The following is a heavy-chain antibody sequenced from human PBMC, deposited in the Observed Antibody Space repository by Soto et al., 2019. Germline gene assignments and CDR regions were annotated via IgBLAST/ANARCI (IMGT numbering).Heavy chain of an antibody. V-gene: IGHV3-23*01. J-gene: IGHJ4*02. Sequence: EVQLLESGGGLVQPGGSLRLSCVASGFSFGRYVMSWVRQSPGKGLEWVSAITNGGYDTFHSDAVKGRLTISRDNTKNTLYLQMNSLQVDDTAVYYCAKGSGSSRPYFFDFWGQGTLVTVSS. CDR3: AKGSGSSRPYFFDF. CDR1: GFSFGRYV. D-gene: IGHD6-13*01. CDR2: ITNGGYDT.